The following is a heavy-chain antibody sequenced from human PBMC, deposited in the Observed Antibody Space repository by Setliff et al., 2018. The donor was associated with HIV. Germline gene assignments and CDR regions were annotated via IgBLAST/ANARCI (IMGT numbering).Heavy chain of an antibody. CDR1: GFPFSNYW. D-gene: IGHD1-26*01. V-gene: IGHV3-72*01. J-gene: IGHJ4*02. CDR2: TGNKASSDTT. Sequence: GGSLRLSCAASGFPFSNYWMGWVRQAPGKGLEWVGRTGNKASSDTTQYAASVKGRFTISRDDSKNSVFLQMNSLKTEDTAMYYCTRSKWGSGFDYWGQGTLVTVS. CDR3: TRSKWGSGFDY.